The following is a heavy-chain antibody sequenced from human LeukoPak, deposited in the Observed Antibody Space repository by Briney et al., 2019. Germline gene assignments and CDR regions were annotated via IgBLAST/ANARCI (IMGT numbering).Heavy chain of an antibody. J-gene: IGHJ4*02. V-gene: IGHV3-7*01. CDR1: GFTFSSYW. CDR3: ARAMGYGDYQYFDY. CDR2: IKQDGSEK. Sequence: GGSLRLSCAASGFTFSSYWMSWVRQAPGKGLEWVANIKQDGSEKYYADSVKGRFTISRDNAKNSLYLQMNSLRAEDTAVYYCARAMGYGDYQYFDYWGQGTLVTVSS. D-gene: IGHD4-17*01.